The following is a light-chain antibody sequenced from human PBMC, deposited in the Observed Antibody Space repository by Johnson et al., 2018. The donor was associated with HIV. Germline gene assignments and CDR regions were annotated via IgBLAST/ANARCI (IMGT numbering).Light chain of an antibody. J-gene: IGLJ1*01. CDR1: SSSIGSNY. CDR2: ENN. CDR3: GTWDSSLSVLYV. V-gene: IGLV1-51*02. Sequence: QSILTQPPSVSAAPGQKVSISCSGNSSSIGSNYVSWYQQLPGAAPKLLIFENNKRPSGIPDRFSGSKSGASATLVITGLQTGDEADYYCGTWDSSLSVLYVFGTGTKVTVL.